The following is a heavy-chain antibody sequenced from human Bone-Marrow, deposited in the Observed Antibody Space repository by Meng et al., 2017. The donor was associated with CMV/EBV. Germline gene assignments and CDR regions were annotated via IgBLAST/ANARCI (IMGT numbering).Heavy chain of an antibody. D-gene: IGHD6-13*01. J-gene: IGHJ3*02. Sequence: GESLKISCAASGFTVSSNYMSWVRQAPGKGLEWVSVIYSVGSSYYADSVKGRFTISRDNSKNTLYLQMNSLRAEDTAVYYCARDQSRSTWDAFDIWGQGTMVTVSS. CDR1: GFTVSSNY. CDR2: IYSVGSS. CDR3: ARDQSRSTWDAFDI. V-gene: IGHV3-66*02.